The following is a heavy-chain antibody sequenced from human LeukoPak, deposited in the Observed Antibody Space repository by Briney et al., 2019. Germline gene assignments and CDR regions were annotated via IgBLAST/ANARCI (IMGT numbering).Heavy chain of an antibody. J-gene: IGHJ3*02. CDR2: ISSSSGYI. V-gene: IGHV3-21*06. D-gene: IGHD4/OR15-4a*01. Sequence: GGSLRLSCVASGFNFNSYSMSWVRQAPGKGLEWVSSISSSSGYIYYADSVRGRFTISRDNANNSLSLQMNSLRAEDTAAYYCARPHTDYNTNNAFDIGGQGTMVTVSS. CDR1: GFNFNSYS. CDR3: ARPHTDYNTNNAFDI.